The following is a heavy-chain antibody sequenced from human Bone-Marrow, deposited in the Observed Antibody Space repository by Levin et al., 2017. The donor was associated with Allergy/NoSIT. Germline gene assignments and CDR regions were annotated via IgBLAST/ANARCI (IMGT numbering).Heavy chain of an antibody. D-gene: IGHD6-13*01. Sequence: GGSLRLSCAASGFTFSGSAMHWVRQASGKGLEWVGRIRSKANSYATAYAASVKGRFTISRDDSKNTAYLQMNSLKTEDTAVYYCTSPRSRVSSSWYDWGQGTLVTVSS. CDR2: IRSKANSYAT. CDR1: GFTFSGSA. CDR3: TSPRSRVSSSWYD. V-gene: IGHV3-73*01. J-gene: IGHJ4*02.